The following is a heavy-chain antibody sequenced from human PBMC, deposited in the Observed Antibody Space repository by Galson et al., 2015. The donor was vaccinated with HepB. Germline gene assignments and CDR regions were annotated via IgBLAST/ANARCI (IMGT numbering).Heavy chain of an antibody. CDR2: INAGNGNT. CDR1: GYTFTSYA. J-gene: IGHJ4*02. V-gene: IGHV1-3*01. Sequence: SVKVSCKASGYTFTSYAMHWVRQAPGQRLEWMGWINAGNGNTKYSQKFQGRVTITRDTSASTAYMELSSLRSEDTAVYYCARVRGVPPYSSSWYLDYWGQGTLVTVSS. D-gene: IGHD6-13*01. CDR3: ARVRGVPPYSSSWYLDY.